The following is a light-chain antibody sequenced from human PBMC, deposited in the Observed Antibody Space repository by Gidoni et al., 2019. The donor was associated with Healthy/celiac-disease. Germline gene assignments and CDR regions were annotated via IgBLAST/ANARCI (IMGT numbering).Light chain of an antibody. CDR3: QQYGSSTPCT. CDR1: QSVSSSY. J-gene: IGKJ2*02. V-gene: IGKV3-20*01. Sequence: EIVLTQSPGTLSLSPGERATLSCRASQSVSSSYLAWYQQKPGQAPRLLIYGASSRATGIPDRFSGSGSGTDFTLTISRLEPEDFAVYYCQQYGSSTPCTFXXXTKLEIK. CDR2: GAS.